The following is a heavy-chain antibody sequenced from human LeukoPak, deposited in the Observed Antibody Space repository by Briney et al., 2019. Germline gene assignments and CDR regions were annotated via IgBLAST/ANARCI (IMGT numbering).Heavy chain of an antibody. D-gene: IGHD5-24*01. CDR1: GFTFSTYG. Sequence: PGRSLRLSCAASGFTFSTYGMHWVRQAPGKGLEWVAGISYDGSNMYYAESVRGRFTISRDNSKNTLDLQMSSLRAEDTAVYYCAKDRHPRSNLMAFDYWGQGTLVTVSS. CDR3: AKDRHPRSNLMAFDY. V-gene: IGHV3-30*18. J-gene: IGHJ4*02. CDR2: ISYDGSNM.